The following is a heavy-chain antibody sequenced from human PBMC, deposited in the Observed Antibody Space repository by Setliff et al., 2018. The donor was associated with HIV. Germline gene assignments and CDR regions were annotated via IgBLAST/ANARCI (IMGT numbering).Heavy chain of an antibody. Sequence: GGSLRLSCAASGFAFSDFSMSWVRQAPGKGLEWVAKIKSDGSEKYYVDSVEGRFTISRDNAKNSLYLEMNSLTVEDTALYYCARDWPSSTAAGDCWGQGTLVTVSS. CDR1: GFAFSDFS. CDR2: IKSDGSEK. J-gene: IGHJ4*02. D-gene: IGHD6-6*01. V-gene: IGHV3-7*01. CDR3: ARDWPSSTAAGDC.